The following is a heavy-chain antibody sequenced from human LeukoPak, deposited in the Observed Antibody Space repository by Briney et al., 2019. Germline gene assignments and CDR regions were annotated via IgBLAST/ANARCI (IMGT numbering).Heavy chain of an antibody. V-gene: IGHV1-2*02. D-gene: IGHD3-16*01. J-gene: IGHJ4*02. Sequence: ASVKVSCKASGYTFTGYYMHWVRQAPGQGLEWMGWINLNSGGTNYAQKFQGRVTMTRDTSISTAYMELSRLRSDDTAVYYCARRGINSASDYWGQGTLVTVSS. CDR1: GYTFTGYY. CDR3: ARRGINSASDY. CDR2: INLNSGGT.